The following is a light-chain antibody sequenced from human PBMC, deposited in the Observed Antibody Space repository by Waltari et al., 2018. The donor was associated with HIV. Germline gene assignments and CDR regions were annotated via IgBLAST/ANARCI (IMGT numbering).Light chain of an antibody. CDR1: RGPHTYA. V-gene: IGLV4-69*01. J-gene: IGLJ3*02. CDR3: QTWGTGIRV. Sequence: QLVLTQSPSASASLGASVTLTCILPRGPHTYAVTWHQQQPQKGPRYLMKVNTDGSHTKGDGIPDRFSGSSSGTERYLTISSLQSEDEADYYCQTWGTGIRVFGGGTKLTVL. CDR2: VNTDGSH.